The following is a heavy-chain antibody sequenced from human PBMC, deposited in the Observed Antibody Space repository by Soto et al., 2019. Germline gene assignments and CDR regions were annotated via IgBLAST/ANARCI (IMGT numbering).Heavy chain of an antibody. D-gene: IGHD3-3*01. V-gene: IGHV2-5*02. CDR2: IYWDDDK. J-gene: IGHJ4*02. Sequence: QITLNESGPTVVRPTETLTLTCRFSGFSLTTSGVGVGWIRQSPGKAPEWLALIYWDDDKRYSASLKSRLTITKDTSKNQVVLTVSDLDPTATATYYCAHRVLRTVFGLVTTTAIYFDFWGQGTPVAVSS. CDR1: GFSLTTSGVG. CDR3: AHRVLRTVFGLVTTTAIYFDF.